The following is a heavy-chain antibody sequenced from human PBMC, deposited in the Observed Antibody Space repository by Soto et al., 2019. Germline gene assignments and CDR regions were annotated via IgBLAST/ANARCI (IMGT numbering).Heavy chain of an antibody. CDR2: ISAYNGNT. CDR1: GYTFTSYG. D-gene: IGHD5-18*01. Sequence: ASVKVSCKASGYTFTSYGISWVRQAPGQGLEWMGWISAYNGNTNYAQKLQGRVTMTTDTSTSTAYMELRSLRSDDTAVYYCARVMKGIQLWSSTYYFDYWGQGTLVTVSS. J-gene: IGHJ4*02. V-gene: IGHV1-18*04. CDR3: ARVMKGIQLWSSTYYFDY.